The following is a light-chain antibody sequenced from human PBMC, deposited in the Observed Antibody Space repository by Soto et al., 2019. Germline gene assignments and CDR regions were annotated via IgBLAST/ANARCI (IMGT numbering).Light chain of an antibody. CDR2: AAS. J-gene: IGKJ5*01. Sequence: DIVMTQAPDSLALSLGERATINCKSSQSVLYSSNNKNYVNWYQQKPGKAPKLLIYAASSLQSGVPSRFSGSGSGTDFTLKINRVEAEDVGTYYCMQALQSLTFGQGTRLEIK. V-gene: IGKV4-1*01. CDR3: MQALQSLT. CDR1: QSVLYSSNNKNY.